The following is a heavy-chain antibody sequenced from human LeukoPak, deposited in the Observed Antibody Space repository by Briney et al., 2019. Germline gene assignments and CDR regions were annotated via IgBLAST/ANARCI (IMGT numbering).Heavy chain of an antibody. Sequence: GGSLRLSCAASGFTFSSYAMSWVRQAPGKGLEWVSAISGSGGSTYYADSVKGRFTISRDNSKNTLYLQMNSLRSDDTAVYYCASGSRGYYYDSSGYHREGMDVWGQGTTVTVSS. J-gene: IGHJ6*02. CDR1: GFTFSSYA. D-gene: IGHD3-22*01. V-gene: IGHV3-23*01. CDR3: ASGSRGYYYDSSGYHREGMDV. CDR2: ISGSGGST.